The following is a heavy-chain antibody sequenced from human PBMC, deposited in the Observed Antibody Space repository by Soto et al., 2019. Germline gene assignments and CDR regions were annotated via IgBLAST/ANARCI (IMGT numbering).Heavy chain of an antibody. CDR2: ISGSGGST. CDR3: AKNVYCSGGSCYSLYYYYYMDV. D-gene: IGHD2-15*01. V-gene: IGHV3-23*01. J-gene: IGHJ6*03. CDR1: GFTFSSYA. Sequence: GGSLRLSCAASGFTFSSYAMSWVRQAPGKGLEWVSAISGSGGSTYYADSVKGRFTISRDNSKNTLYLQMNSLRAEDTAVYYCAKNVYCSGGSCYSLYYYYYMDVWGKGTTVTVSS.